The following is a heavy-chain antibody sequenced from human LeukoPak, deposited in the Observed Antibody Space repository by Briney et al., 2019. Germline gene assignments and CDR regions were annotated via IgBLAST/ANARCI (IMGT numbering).Heavy chain of an antibody. Sequence: SETLSLTCTVSGGSISSSSYYWGWIRQPPGKGLEWIGEINHSGSTNYNPSLKSRVTISVDTSKNQFSLKLSSVTAADTAVYYCARGASKGTKTYYDFWSGYYLDYWGQGTLVTVSS. D-gene: IGHD3-3*01. V-gene: IGHV4-39*07. CDR1: GGSISSSSYY. J-gene: IGHJ4*02. CDR2: INHSGST. CDR3: ARGASKGTKTYYDFWSGYYLDY.